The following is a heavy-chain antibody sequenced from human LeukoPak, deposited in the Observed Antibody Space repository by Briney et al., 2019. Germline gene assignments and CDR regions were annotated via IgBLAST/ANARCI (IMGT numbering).Heavy chain of an antibody. V-gene: IGHV4-59*08. Sequence: SETLSLTCTVSGGSISSYYWSWIRQPPGKGLEWIGYLYSSGSTNYNPSLKTRVTISVDTSKNQVSLRLSSVTAADTAVYYCASGHYDSSGYYYPFDYWGQGTLVTVSS. D-gene: IGHD3-22*01. CDR3: ASGHYDSSGYYYPFDY. CDR1: GGSISSYY. J-gene: IGHJ4*02. CDR2: LYSSGST.